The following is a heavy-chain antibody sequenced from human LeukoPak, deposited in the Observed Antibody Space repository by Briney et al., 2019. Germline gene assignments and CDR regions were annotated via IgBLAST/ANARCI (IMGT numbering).Heavy chain of an antibody. CDR1: GGSISSGGYY. D-gene: IGHD4-17*01. CDR2: IYYSGST. CDR3: ARDGSGTTVTTIGAFDI. Sequence: SQTLSLTCTVSGGSISSGGYYWSWLRQHPGKGLEWIGYIYYSGSTYYNPSLKSRVTISVDTSKNQFSLKLSSVTAADTAVYYCARDGSGTTVTTIGAFDIWGQGTMVTVSS. J-gene: IGHJ3*02. V-gene: IGHV4-31*03.